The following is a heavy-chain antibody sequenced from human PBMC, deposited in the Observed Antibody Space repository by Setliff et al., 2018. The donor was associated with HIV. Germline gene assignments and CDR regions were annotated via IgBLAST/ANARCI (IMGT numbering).Heavy chain of an antibody. CDR3: GRSGKSGELYAY. CDR2: IYPIDSDT. D-gene: IGHD3-10*01. J-gene: IGHJ4*02. CDR1: GYSFTNYW. Sequence: ESLKISCKGSGYSFTNYWVGWVRQMPGRGLEWMGIIYPIDSDTKYSPSFWGRVTISVDKSTNTAYLHWNSLRPADTAMYYCGRSGKSGELYAYWGQGTQVTVS. V-gene: IGHV5-51*01.